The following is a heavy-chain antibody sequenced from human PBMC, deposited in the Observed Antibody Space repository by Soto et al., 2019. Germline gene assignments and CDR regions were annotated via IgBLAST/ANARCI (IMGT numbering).Heavy chain of an antibody. V-gene: IGHV1-3*01. J-gene: IGHJ6*02. CDR1: GYTFTAFA. Sequence: ASVKVSCKASGYTFTAFAMHWVRQAPGQRLEWMGWINAGNGNTKYSQKFQGRVTITRDTSASTAYMELSSLRSEDTAVYYCARDPSYYGMDVWGQGTTVTVSS. CDR2: INAGNGNT. CDR3: ARDPSYYGMDV.